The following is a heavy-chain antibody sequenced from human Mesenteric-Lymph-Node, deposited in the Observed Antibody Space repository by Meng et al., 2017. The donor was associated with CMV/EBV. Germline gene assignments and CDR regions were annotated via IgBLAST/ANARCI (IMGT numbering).Heavy chain of an antibody. V-gene: IGHV1-46*01. CDR2: INPSGGST. Sequence: ASVKVSCKASGYTFTSYYMHWVRQAPGRGLEWMGIINPSGGSTSYAQKFQGRVTMTRDTSTSTVYMELSSLRSEDTAVYYCARGRSVVVVAAYRGGDYWGQGTLVTVSS. CDR1: GYTFTSYY. CDR3: ARGRSVVVVAAYRGGDY. D-gene: IGHD2-15*01. J-gene: IGHJ4*02.